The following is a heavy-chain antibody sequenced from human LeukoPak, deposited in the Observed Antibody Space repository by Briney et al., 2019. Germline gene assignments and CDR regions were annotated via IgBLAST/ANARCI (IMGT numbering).Heavy chain of an antibody. Sequence: GGSLRLSCAASGFTFSSYWMHWVRQAPGKGLVWVSRINTDGSSTSYADSVKGRLTISRDNAKNTLYLQMNSLRAEDTAVYYCARDRQITIFGVASPDYWGQGTLVTVSS. CDR1: GFTFSSYW. CDR2: INTDGSST. V-gene: IGHV3-74*01. CDR3: ARDRQITIFGVASPDY. D-gene: IGHD3-3*01. J-gene: IGHJ4*02.